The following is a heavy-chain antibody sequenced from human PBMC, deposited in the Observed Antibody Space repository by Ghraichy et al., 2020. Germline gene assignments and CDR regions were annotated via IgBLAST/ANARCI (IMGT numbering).Heavy chain of an antibody. J-gene: IGHJ6*02. Sequence: GGSLRLSCAASGFTFSSYWMHWVRQAPGKGLVWVSRINSDGVSTTYADSVKGRFTISKDNAKNTLYLQMNSLRAEDTAVYYCVKDLVGGGFGAYGMDVWGQGTTVTVSS. CDR3: VKDLVGGGFGAYGMDV. CDR2: INSDGVST. V-gene: IGHV3-74*01. CDR1: GFTFSSYW. D-gene: IGHD2-21*01.